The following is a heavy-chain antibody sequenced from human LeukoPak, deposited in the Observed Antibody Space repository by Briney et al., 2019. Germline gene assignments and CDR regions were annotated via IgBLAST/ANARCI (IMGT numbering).Heavy chain of an antibody. J-gene: IGHJ6*02. Sequence: SVKVSCKASGGTFSSYAISWGRQAPGQGLEWMGGIIPIFGTANYAQKFQGRVTITADESTSTAYMELSSLRSEDTAVYYCARYSGYYTLYYYYYGMDVWGQGTTVTVSS. CDR3: ARYSGYYTLYYYYYGMDV. D-gene: IGHD3-22*01. CDR1: GGTFSSYA. V-gene: IGHV1-69*13. CDR2: IIPIFGTA.